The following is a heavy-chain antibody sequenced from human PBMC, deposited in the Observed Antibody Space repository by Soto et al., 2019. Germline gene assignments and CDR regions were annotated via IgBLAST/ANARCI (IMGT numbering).Heavy chain of an antibody. Sequence: QVQLQESGPGLVKPSQTLSLTCTVSGGSISSGGYYWSWIRQHPGKGLEWIGYIYYSGSTYYNPSLKSRVTISVDTSKNQFSLKLSSVTAADTAVYYCARLGYCSSTSCYDWYDYYYMDVWGKGTTVTVSS. D-gene: IGHD2-2*01. CDR2: IYYSGST. CDR3: ARLGYCSSTSCYDWYDYYYMDV. V-gene: IGHV4-31*03. J-gene: IGHJ6*03. CDR1: GGSISSGGYY.